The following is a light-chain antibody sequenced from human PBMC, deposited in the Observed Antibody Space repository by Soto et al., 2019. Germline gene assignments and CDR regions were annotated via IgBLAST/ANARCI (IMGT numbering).Light chain of an antibody. J-gene: IGLJ2*01. CDR2: EVT. V-gene: IGLV2-14*01. CDR1: RSDIGRYNY. CDR3: SSYSTTTSPHVL. Sequence: QSVLAQPASVSGSPGQSIIISCTGTRSDIGRYNYVSWYQQRPGKAPKLLIYEVTYRPSGVSARFSGSKSGSTASLTISGLQAEDEADYYCSSYSTTTSPHVLFGGGTKVTVL.